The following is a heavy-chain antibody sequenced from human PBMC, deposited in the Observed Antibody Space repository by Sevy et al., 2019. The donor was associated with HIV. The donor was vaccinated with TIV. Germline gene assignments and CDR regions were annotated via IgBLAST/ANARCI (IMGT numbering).Heavy chain of an antibody. V-gene: IGHV3-33*01. Sequence: GGSPRLSCAASGFTFSSYGMHWVRQAPGKGLEWVAVIWYDGSNKYYADSVKGRFTISRDNSKNTLYLQMNSLRAEDTAVYYCARGWGGDAFDIWGQGTMVTVSS. CDR2: IWYDGSNK. CDR3: ARGWGGDAFDI. J-gene: IGHJ3*02. CDR1: GFTFSSYG. D-gene: IGHD7-27*01.